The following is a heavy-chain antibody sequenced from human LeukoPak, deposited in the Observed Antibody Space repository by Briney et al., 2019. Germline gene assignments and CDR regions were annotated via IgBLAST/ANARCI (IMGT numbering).Heavy chain of an antibody. Sequence: PGGSLRLSCAASGFTFSSYGMHWVRQAPGKGLEWVAFIRYDGSNKYYADSVKGRFTISRDNSKNTLYLQMNSLRAEDTAVYYCAKDRAMVKYYFDYWGQGTLVTVSS. V-gene: IGHV3-30*02. CDR3: AKDRAMVKYYFDY. D-gene: IGHD5-18*01. CDR1: GFTFSSYG. CDR2: IRYDGSNK. J-gene: IGHJ4*02.